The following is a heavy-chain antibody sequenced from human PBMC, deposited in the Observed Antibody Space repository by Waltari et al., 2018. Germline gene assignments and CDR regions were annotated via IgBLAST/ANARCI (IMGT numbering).Heavy chain of an antibody. D-gene: IGHD6-19*01. CDR3: AKDISVGGLAVAADPFDY. CDR1: GFTFDDYA. J-gene: IGHJ4*02. V-gene: IGHV3-9*01. Sequence: EVQLVESGGGLVQPGRSLRLSCAASGFTFDDYAMHWVRQAPGKGLEWVSGISWNSGSIGYADSVKGRFTISRDNAKNSLYLQMNSLRAEDTALYYCAKDISVGGLAVAADPFDYWGQGTLVTVSS. CDR2: ISWNSGSI.